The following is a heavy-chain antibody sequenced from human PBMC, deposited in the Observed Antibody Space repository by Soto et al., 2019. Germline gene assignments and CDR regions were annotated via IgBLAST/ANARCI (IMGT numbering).Heavy chain of an antibody. V-gene: IGHV3-30*03. J-gene: IGHJ4*02. CDR2: ISYDGSNK. D-gene: IGHD4-17*01. Sequence: QVQLVESGGGVVQPGRSLRLSCAASGFTFSSYGMHWVRQAPVKGLEWVAFISYDGSNKHYAHSVKGRFTISRDNSKNTLSLRMNSLRAEDTAVYYCARETVTTKVDHWGQGTRVTVS. CDR3: ARETVTTKVDH. CDR1: GFTFSSYG.